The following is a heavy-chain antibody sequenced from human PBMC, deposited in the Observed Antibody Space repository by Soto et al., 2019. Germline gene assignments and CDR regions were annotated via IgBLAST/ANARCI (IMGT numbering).Heavy chain of an antibody. V-gene: IGHV1-69*01. CDR2: IIPIFGTA. D-gene: IGHD3-3*01. CDR3: ARLGQITIFGVVINHYYYYGMDV. CDR1: GGTFSSYA. J-gene: IGHJ6*02. Sequence: QVQLVQSGAEVKKPGSSVKVSCKASGGTFSSYAISWVRQAPGQGLEWMGGIIPIFGTANYAQKFQGRVTITADESTSTAYMELSSLRSEDTAVYYCARLGQITIFGVVINHYYYYGMDVWGQGTTVTVSS.